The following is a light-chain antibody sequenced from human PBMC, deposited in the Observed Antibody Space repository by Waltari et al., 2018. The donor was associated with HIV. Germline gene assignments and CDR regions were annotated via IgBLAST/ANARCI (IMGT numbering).Light chain of an antibody. V-gene: IGLV2-14*01. CDR1: SSDVGSYSY. Sequence: QSALTQPASVSGSPGQSITISCTGSSSDVGSYSYVSWYHQHPGKAPNLMIYEVSKRPAGVSHRFSGSKSGNTASLTISGLQPEDEADYYCNSYTSISTWVFGGGTKLTVL. CDR3: NSYTSISTWV. CDR2: EVS. J-gene: IGLJ3*02.